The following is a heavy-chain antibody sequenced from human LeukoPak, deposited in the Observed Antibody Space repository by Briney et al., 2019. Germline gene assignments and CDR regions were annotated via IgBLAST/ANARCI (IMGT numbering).Heavy chain of an antibody. CDR2: INQDGSTT. Sequence: GGSLRLSCAASGFTFSHYWMTWVRQAPGKGLEWVANINQDGSTTTYLDSVKGRFTISRDNAKISLYLQMDSLRAEDTALYYCAKPGGAAGTGFHFDYWGQGTLVTVSS. D-gene: IGHD6-13*01. V-gene: IGHV3-7*01. CDR3: AKPGGAAGTGFHFDY. CDR1: GFTFSHYW. J-gene: IGHJ4*02.